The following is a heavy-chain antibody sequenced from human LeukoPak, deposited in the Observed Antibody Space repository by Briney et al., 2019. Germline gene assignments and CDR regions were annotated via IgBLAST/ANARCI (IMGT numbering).Heavy chain of an antibody. D-gene: IGHD3-10*01. Sequence: PGGSLRLSCAASGFIFSRYNMNWVRQAPGKGLEWVSSISSSSSYIYYADPVKGRFTISRDNSKNTLYLQMNSLRAEDTAVYYCARGPFRLDYGSGSYLRYWGQGTLVTVSS. CDR2: ISSSSSYI. J-gene: IGHJ4*02. CDR3: ARGPFRLDYGSGSYLRY. V-gene: IGHV3-21*01. CDR1: GFIFSRYN.